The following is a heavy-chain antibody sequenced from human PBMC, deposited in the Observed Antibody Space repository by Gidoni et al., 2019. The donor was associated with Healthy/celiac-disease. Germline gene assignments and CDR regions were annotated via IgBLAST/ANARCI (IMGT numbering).Heavy chain of an antibody. D-gene: IGHD1-7*01. CDR1: GFTFDDYA. J-gene: IGHJ4*02. Sequence: EVHLVESGGVVVQPGGSLRLSCAASGFTFDDYAMHWVRQAPGKGLEWVSLISWDGGSTYYADSVKGRFTISRDNSKNSLYLQMNSLRAEDTALYYCAKATGTMDYFDYWGQGTLVTVSS. CDR2: ISWDGGST. CDR3: AKATGTMDYFDY. V-gene: IGHV3-43D*04.